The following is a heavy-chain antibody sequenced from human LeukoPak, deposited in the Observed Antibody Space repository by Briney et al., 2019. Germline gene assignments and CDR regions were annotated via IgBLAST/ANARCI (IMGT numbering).Heavy chain of an antibody. CDR2: IYNSAST. CDR3: AKVVLGDSAWPSGVDWFDP. D-gene: IGHD1-26*01. J-gene: IGHJ5*02. V-gene: IGHV4-31*03. CDR1: GASISSGGHY. Sequence: SETLSLTCTVSGASISSGGHYWTWIRQHPGKGLEWIGYIYNSASTYYNPSLESRVSISVDTSKNQFSLKLSAATAADTAVYYCAKVVLGDSAWPSGVDWFDPWGQGSLVTVSA.